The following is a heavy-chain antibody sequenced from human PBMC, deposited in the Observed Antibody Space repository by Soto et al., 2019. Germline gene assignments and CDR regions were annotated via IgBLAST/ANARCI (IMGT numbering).Heavy chain of an antibody. J-gene: IGHJ5*02. Sequence: PVGSLRLSCAASGFTFYTYGMHWVRQAPGKGLEWVTIISYDGSNRYYADSVKGRFTISRDNSKNTLYLQMNSLRAEGTAVYYCAKSSSFGSPGGWFDPWGQGTLVTVSS. D-gene: IGHD3-10*01. CDR1: GFTFYTYG. CDR2: ISYDGSNR. CDR3: AKSSSFGSPGGWFDP. V-gene: IGHV3-30*18.